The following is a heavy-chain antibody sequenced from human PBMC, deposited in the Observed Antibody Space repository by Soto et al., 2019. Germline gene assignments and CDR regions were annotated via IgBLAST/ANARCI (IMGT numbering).Heavy chain of an antibody. CDR2: IWYDGINK. V-gene: IGHV3-33*01. CDR3: ARESLHQGMLLDY. D-gene: IGHD3-10*01. CDR1: GFSFSVFG. Sequence: QVQLAESGGGVVQPGKSLRLSCAASGFSFSVFGIHWVRQTPGKGLEWVAVIWYDGINKYYADSVKGRFTVSRDNSKNKVYLQMNSLRVDDTAVYYCARESLHQGMLLDYWGQGTLVTVST. J-gene: IGHJ4*02.